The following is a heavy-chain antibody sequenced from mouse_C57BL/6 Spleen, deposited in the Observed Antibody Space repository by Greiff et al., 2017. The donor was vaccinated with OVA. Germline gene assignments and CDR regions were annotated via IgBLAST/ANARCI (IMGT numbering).Heavy chain of an antibody. Sequence: EVMLVESGGGLVKPGGSLKLSCAASGFTFSSYAMSWVRQTPEKRLEWVATISDGGSYTYYPDNVKGRFTISRDNAKNNLYLQMSHLKSEDTAMYYCARDGGSNYENAMDYWGQGTSVTVSS. J-gene: IGHJ4*01. CDR1: GFTFSSYA. CDR2: ISDGGSYT. V-gene: IGHV5-4*01. D-gene: IGHD2-5*01. CDR3: ARDGGSNYENAMDY.